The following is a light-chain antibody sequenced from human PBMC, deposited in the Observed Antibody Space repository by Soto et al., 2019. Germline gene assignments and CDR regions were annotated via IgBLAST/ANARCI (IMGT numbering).Light chain of an antibody. CDR2: ETS. V-gene: IGKV1-13*02. Sequence: AIQLTQSPSSLPASVGDRVTITCRASQGINTGVAWYQQKPGKSPKLLIYETSNLASGVSLRFSGTGYGTQFSLTIGGLQLEDFATYHCQQFSAHPLTFGGGTKVDTK. J-gene: IGKJ4*01. CDR3: QQFSAHPLT. CDR1: QGINTG.